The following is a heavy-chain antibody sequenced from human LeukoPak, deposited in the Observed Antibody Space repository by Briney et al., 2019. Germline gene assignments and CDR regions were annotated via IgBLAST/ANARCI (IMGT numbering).Heavy chain of an antibody. CDR2: INKEGSEK. CDR1: GFTFSSHW. D-gene: IGHD6-19*01. V-gene: IGHV3-7*01. J-gene: IGHJ4*02. CDR3: ARGDLGRGWTFAC. Sequence: GGSLRLSCAASGFTFSSHWMTWVRQAPGKGLEWVANINKEGSEKYYVDSVKGGFTISRENTKNTLYLQMNSLRAEDTTVYYCARGDLGRGWTFACWGQGTLVTVSS.